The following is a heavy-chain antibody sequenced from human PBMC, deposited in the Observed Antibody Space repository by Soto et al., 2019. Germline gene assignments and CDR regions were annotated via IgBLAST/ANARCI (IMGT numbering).Heavy chain of an antibody. CDR3: ARLLAGDYFFDY. V-gene: IGHV1-2*04. J-gene: IGHJ4*02. Sequence: QVQLVQSGAEVKKPGASVKVSCKASGYTFTGYYIQWMRQAPGQGLEWMGWINANSGATKNAQKFQDWVTMTRETSIRPAYTELSRLRSADTAVYYCARLLAGDYFFDYWGQGTLVNVSS. CDR1: GYTFTGYY. D-gene: IGHD3-16*01. CDR2: INANSGAT.